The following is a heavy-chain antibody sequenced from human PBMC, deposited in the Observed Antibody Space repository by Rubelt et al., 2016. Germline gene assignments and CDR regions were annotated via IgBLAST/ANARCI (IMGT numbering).Heavy chain of an antibody. D-gene: IGHD6-13*01. V-gene: IGHV4-34*01. Sequence: QVQLQQWGAGLLKPSETLSLTCAVYGGSFSDYYWSWIRQPPGKGLEWIGEINHSGSTNYTPSLRSRVTISVDTAKNQVALRLSSVTAADTAVYYCAREAVAAENRGFDYWGQGTLVTVSS. CDR1: GGSFSDYY. CDR3: AREAVAAENRGFDY. J-gene: IGHJ4*02. CDR2: INHSGST.